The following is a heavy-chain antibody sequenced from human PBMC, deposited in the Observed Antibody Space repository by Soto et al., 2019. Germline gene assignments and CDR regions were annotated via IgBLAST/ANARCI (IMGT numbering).Heavy chain of an antibody. J-gene: IGHJ4*02. CDR3: ASDTAMVNGDY. Sequence: SCKASGGTFSSYAISWVRQAPGQGLEWMGGIIPIFGTANYAQKFHGRVTITADKSTSTAYMELSSLRSEDTAVYYCASDTAMVNGDYWGQGTLVTVSS. CDR1: GGTFSSYA. V-gene: IGHV1-69*06. CDR2: IIPIFGTA. D-gene: IGHD5-18*01.